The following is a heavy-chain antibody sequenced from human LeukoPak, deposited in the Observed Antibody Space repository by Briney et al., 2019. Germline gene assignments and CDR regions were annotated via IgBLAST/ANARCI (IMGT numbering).Heavy chain of an antibody. CDR1: GGSFSGYY. D-gene: IGHD3-3*01. Sequence: SETLSLTCAVYGGSFSGYYWSWIRQPPGKGLEWIGEINHSGSTNYNPSLKSRVTISVDTSKNQFSLKLSSVTAADTAVYYCARDVLRFLEDSMDVWGKGTTVTASS. V-gene: IGHV4-34*01. J-gene: IGHJ6*03. CDR2: INHSGST. CDR3: ARDVLRFLEDSMDV.